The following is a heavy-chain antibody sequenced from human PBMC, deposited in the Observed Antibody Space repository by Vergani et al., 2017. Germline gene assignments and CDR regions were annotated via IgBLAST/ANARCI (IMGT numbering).Heavy chain of an antibody. CDR2: ISYDGSNK. J-gene: IGHJ3*01. V-gene: IGHV3-30*03. Sequence: QVQLVESGGGVVQPGRSLRLSCAASGFTFGDHGIHWVRRAPGKGLEWVALISYDGSNKYYADSVKGRFTISRDNAKNSLYLDMSSLRAEDTAVYYCVRDVRVSRTWGQGTLVAVSS. CDR3: VRDVRVSRT. CDR1: GFTFGDHG.